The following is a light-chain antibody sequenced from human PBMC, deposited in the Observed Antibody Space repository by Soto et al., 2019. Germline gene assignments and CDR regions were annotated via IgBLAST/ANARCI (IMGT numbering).Light chain of an antibody. Sequence: DIQMTQSPSTLSASVGDRVTITCRASQSISSWLAWYQQKPGKAPKLLIYKAYSLESGVPSRCSGSGSGTEFTLPISSLQPDDFATYYCQEYKSYSTFGQGTKLEIK. J-gene: IGKJ2*01. CDR2: KAY. CDR3: QEYKSYST. CDR1: QSISSW. V-gene: IGKV1-5*03.